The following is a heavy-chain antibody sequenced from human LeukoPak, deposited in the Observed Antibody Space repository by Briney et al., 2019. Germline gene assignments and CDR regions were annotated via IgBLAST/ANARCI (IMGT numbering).Heavy chain of an antibody. CDR2: INHSGST. J-gene: IGHJ5*02. V-gene: IGHV4-34*01. Sequence: SETLSLTCAVYGGSFSGYYWSWIRQPPGKGLEWIGEINHSGSTNYNPSLKSRVTISVDTSKNQFSLKLSSVAAADTAVYYCARVFGRGGSYNPWGQGTLVTVSS. CDR1: GGSFSGYY. D-gene: IGHD1-26*01. CDR3: ARVFGRGGSYNP.